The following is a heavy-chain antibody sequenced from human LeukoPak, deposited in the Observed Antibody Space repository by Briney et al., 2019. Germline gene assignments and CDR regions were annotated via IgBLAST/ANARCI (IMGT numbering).Heavy chain of an antibody. CDR3: ARSGSELWGSYSYYMDV. CDR2: ISAYHGNT. Sequence: ASVKVSCKASGYTFTSYGICWVRQAPGQGLEWMGWISAYHGNTNYAQQLQGRVIMTTDKSTKNAYLEQRSLRTDDPAVYYCARSGSELWGSYSYYMDVWGKGTTVIFSS. D-gene: IGHD3-16*01. J-gene: IGHJ6*03. CDR1: GYTFTSYG. V-gene: IGHV1-18*01.